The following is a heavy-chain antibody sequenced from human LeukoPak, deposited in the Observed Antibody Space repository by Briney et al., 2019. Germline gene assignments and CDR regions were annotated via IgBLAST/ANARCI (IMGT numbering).Heavy chain of an antibody. CDR3: ARKEGGQLVNTRRWFDP. Sequence: SETLSLTCAVYGGSFSGYYWSWIRQPPGKGLEWIGEINHSGSTNYNPSLKSRVTISVDTSKNQFSLKLRSVTAADTAVYHCARKEGGQLVNTRRWFDPWGQGTLVTVSS. CDR1: GGSFSGYY. V-gene: IGHV4-34*01. D-gene: IGHD6-13*01. CDR2: INHSGST. J-gene: IGHJ5*02.